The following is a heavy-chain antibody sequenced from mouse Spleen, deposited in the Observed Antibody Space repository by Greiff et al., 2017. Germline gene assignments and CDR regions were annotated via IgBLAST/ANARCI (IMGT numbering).Heavy chain of an antibody. CDR3: AYYGYDAGFAY. J-gene: IGHJ3*01. D-gene: IGHD2-2*01. CDR2: IDPSDSYT. Sequence: QVQLQQPGAELVMPGASVKLSCKASGYTFTSYWMHWVKQRPGQGLEWIGEIDPSDSYTNYNQKFKGKATLTVDKSSSTAYMQLSSLTSEDSAVYYCAYYGYDAGFAYWGQGTLVTVSA. V-gene: IGHV1-69*01. CDR1: GYTFTSYW.